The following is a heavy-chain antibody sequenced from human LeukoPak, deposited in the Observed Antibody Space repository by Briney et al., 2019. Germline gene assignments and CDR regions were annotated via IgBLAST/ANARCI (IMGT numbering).Heavy chain of an antibody. CDR1: GFTFSTYW. CDR2: IKEDGSEK. CDR3: ASRPADNIAAAVDY. Sequence: GGSLRLSCAASGFTFSTYWMSWVRQAPGKGLEWVANIKEDGSEKYYEDSVKGRFTISRDNAKNSLYLQMNSLRAEDTAVYYCASRPADNIAAAVDYWGQGTLVTISS. D-gene: IGHD6-13*01. J-gene: IGHJ4*02. V-gene: IGHV3-7*01.